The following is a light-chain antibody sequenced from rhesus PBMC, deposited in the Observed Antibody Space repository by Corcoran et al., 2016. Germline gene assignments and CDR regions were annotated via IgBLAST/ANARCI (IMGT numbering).Light chain of an antibody. V-gene: IGKV1-22*01. CDR1: QSISSW. CDR3: LQYSGSPPWT. J-gene: IGKJ1*01. CDR2: KAS. Sequence: DIQMTQSPSSLSASVGDTVTITCRASQSISSWLDWYQQKPGKAPKLLIYKASSLQSGVPSRFSGSGTGTKFTRTISSLQPEDFASNSCLQYSGSPPWTFGQGTKVESK.